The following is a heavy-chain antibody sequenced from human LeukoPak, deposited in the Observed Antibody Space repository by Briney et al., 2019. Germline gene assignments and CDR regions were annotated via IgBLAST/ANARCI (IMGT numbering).Heavy chain of an antibody. CDR2: IYSGGST. D-gene: IGHD3-22*01. V-gene: IGHV3-53*01. CDR3: ARDIPDYYDSSGYYYQAFDI. J-gene: IGHJ3*02. CDR1: GFTVSSNY. Sequence: GGSLRLSCAASGFTVSSNYMSWVRQAPGKGLEWVSVIYSGGSTYYADSVKGRFTISRDNSKNTLYLQMNSLRAEDTAVYYCARDIPDYYDSSGYYYQAFDIWGQGTMVTVSS.